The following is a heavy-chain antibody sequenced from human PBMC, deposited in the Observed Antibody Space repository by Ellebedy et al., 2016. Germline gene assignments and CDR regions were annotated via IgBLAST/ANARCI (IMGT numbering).Heavy chain of an antibody. J-gene: IGHJ4*02. CDR2: IIPILGIA. CDR1: GGTFSSYA. D-gene: IGHD4-11*01. CDR3: ARADASTVMEAFDY. V-gene: IGHV1-69*04. Sequence: ASVKVSCKASGGTFSSYAISWVRQAPGQGLEWMGRIIPILGIANYAQKFQGRVTITADKSTSTAYMELSSLRSEDTAVYYCARADASTVMEAFDYWGQGTLVTVSS.